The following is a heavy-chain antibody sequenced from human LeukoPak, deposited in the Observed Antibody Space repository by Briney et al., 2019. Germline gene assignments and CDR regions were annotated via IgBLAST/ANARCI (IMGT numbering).Heavy chain of an antibody. D-gene: IGHD3-10*01. V-gene: IGHV1-2*02. Sequence: GASVKVSCKASGYTFTGYYMHWVRQAPGQGLEWMGWINPNSGGTNYAQKFQGRVTMTRDTSISTAYMELSRLRSDDTAVYYCAREINPMVRGARPGFDPWGQGTLVTVSS. CDR1: GYTFTGYY. CDR2: INPNSGGT. J-gene: IGHJ5*02. CDR3: AREINPMVRGARPGFDP.